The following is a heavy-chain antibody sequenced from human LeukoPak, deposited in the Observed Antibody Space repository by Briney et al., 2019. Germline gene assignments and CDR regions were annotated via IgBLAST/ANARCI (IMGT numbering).Heavy chain of an antibody. CDR2: IFRTGST. J-gene: IGHJ5*01. CDR1: GGPIDSSSYY. V-gene: IGHV4-39*02. D-gene: IGHD3-10*01. Sequence: SETLSLTCAVSGGPIDSSSYYWGWIRQPPGKGLEWIGSIFRTGSTYYSASLKSRVSISVDTSKNHIALKLTSVTAADTAVYFCARRVGFYGSGSLNYFDPWGQGILVSVS. CDR3: ARRVGFYGSGSLNYFDP.